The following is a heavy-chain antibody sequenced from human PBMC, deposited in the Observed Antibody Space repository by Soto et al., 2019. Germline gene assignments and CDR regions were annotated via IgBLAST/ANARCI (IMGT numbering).Heavy chain of an antibody. D-gene: IGHD6-13*01. CDR2: ISSSGSTI. Sequence: PGGSLRLSCAASGFTFSDYYMSWIRQAPGKGLEWVSYISSSGSTIYYAESVKGRFTISRDNAKNSLYLQMNSLRAEDTAVYYCARDLNRIAAALDPWGQGTLVTVSS. J-gene: IGHJ5*02. V-gene: IGHV3-11*01. CDR3: ARDLNRIAAALDP. CDR1: GFTFSDYY.